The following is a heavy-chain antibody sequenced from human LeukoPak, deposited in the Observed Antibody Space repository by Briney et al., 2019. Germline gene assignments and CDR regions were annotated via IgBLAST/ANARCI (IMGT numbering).Heavy chain of an antibody. CDR2: ISGSGDST. V-gene: IGHV3-23*01. CDR1: RFTFSSYA. J-gene: IGHJ5*02. Sequence: GGSLRLSCAASRFTFSSYAMSWVRQAPGKGLEWVSTISGSGDSTYYADSVKGRFTISRDNSENTLFLQINSLRADDAAVYYCARVVRGVSYLYNWFDPWGQGTLVTVSS. D-gene: IGHD3-10*01. CDR3: ARVVRGVSYLYNWFDP.